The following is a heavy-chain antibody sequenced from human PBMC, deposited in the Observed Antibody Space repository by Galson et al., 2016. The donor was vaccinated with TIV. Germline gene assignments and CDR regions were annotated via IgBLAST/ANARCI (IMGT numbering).Heavy chain of an antibody. CDR1: GFTFSNAW. CDR2: IKSETDGGTT. J-gene: IGHJ5*02. Sequence: SLRLSCAASGFTFSNAWMSWVRQAPGKGLEWVGRIKSETDGGTTDYAAPVKGRFTISRDDSKNTLYLQMNTLKTEDTAVYYCHCSSTSCYVRWFDPWGLGTLVTVSS. V-gene: IGHV3-15*01. CDR3: HCSSTSCYVRWFDP. D-gene: IGHD2-2*01.